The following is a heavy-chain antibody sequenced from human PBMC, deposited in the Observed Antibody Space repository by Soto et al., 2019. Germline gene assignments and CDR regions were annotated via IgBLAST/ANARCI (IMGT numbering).Heavy chain of an antibody. CDR2: ISYDGNNK. J-gene: IGHJ4*02. V-gene: IGHV3-30-3*01. CDR1: GFSFSNYA. Sequence: QVQVVESGGGVVQPGRSLRLSCAASGFSFSNYALHWVRQAPGKGLEWVAGISYDGNNKYYADSVKGHFIISRDDSNNTLYLQMNRLRPEDTAVYYCAREGPLDIWSGLGLDSWGQGTLVTVSS. CDR3: AREGPLDIWSGLGLDS. D-gene: IGHD3-3*01.